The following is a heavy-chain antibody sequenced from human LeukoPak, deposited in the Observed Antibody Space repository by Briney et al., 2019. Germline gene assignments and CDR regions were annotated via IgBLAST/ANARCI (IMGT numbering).Heavy chain of an antibody. J-gene: IGHJ4*02. D-gene: IGHD6-13*01. CDR1: KFTFSDHY. CDR2: ISTSGSTI. V-gene: IGHV3-11*04. Sequence: GGSLRLSCAASKFTFSDHYMSWICQAPGKGLEWVSYISTSGSTIYYADSVKGRFTISRDNAKNSLYLQMNSLRAEDTAVYYCVRGGNVAAAHFDYWGQGTLVTVSS. CDR3: VRGGNVAAAHFDY.